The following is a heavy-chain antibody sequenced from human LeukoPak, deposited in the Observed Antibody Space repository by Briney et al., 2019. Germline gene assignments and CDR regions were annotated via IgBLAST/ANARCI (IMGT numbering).Heavy chain of an antibody. Sequence: ETLSLTCTVSGGSISSGDYYWSWIRQPPGKGLEWVANIKEDGSEKYYVDSVKGRFTISRDNAKNSLYLQMNSLRAEDTAVYYCTRDLGYDTFVYWGQGTLVTVSS. V-gene: IGHV3-7*01. CDR2: IKEDGSEK. CDR3: TRDLGYDTFVY. J-gene: IGHJ4*02. CDR1: GGSISSGDYY. D-gene: IGHD3-3*01.